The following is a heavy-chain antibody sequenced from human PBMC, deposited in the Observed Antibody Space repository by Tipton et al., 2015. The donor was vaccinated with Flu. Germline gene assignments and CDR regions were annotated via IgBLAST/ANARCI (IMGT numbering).Heavy chain of an antibody. V-gene: IGHV4-38-2*02. CDR3: ARDPSLGMPDYFDS. CDR2: IHRTGNT. J-gene: IGHJ4*02. CDR1: GDSIGSRYY. Sequence: LRLSCSVSGDSIGSRYYWGWIRQPPGKGLEWIGNIHRTGNTYHNPSLKGRVTISVDTSKNQFSLRLTSVTAADTAIYYCARDPSLGMPDYFDSWGQGILVTASS. D-gene: IGHD2-2*01.